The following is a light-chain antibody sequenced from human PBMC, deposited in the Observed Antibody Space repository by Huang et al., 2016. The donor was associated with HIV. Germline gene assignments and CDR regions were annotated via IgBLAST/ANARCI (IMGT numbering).Light chain of an antibody. Sequence: EIVMTQSPATLSVSPGERAILLCRASQNIDTNVAWYQQKPGQAPRLLSFGASTRATVISARFTGGGSETEFTLTINSVQSEDVAMYYCHQYNDWPPWTFGQGTRVEI. V-gene: IGKV3-15*01. CDR1: QNIDTN. J-gene: IGKJ1*01. CDR2: GAS. CDR3: HQYNDWPPWT.